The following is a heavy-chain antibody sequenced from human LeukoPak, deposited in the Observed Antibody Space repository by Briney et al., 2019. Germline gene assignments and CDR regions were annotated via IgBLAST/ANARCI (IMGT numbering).Heavy chain of an antibody. CDR2: IKQDGSEM. V-gene: IGHV3-7*03. J-gene: IGHJ4*02. D-gene: IGHD1-14*01. Sequence: GGSLRLSCAASGFTFSTHWMSWVRQVPGKRLEWVANIKQDGSEMYYVDSVKGRFTISRDNSKNTLYLQMNSLRAEDTAVYYCAKVGVGTFKYYFDYWGQGTLVTVSS. CDR3: AKVGVGTFKYYFDY. CDR1: GFTFSTHW.